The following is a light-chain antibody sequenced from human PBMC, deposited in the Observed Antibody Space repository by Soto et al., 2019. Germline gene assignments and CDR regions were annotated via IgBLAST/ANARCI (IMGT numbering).Light chain of an antibody. Sequence: IVLTQSPGTLSLSPWERATLSWSSSQSVSGRYLAWYQQKPGQAPRLLIYGASSRATGVPDRFSGGGSGTDFTLTISRLEPGDFAVYFCQQYGGFPITFGQGTRLEIK. CDR3: QQYGGFPIT. CDR1: QSVSGRY. CDR2: GAS. J-gene: IGKJ5*01. V-gene: IGKV3-20*01.